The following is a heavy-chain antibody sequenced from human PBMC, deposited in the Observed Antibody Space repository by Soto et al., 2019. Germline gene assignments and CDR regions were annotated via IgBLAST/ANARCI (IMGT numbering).Heavy chain of an antibody. J-gene: IGHJ4*02. D-gene: IGHD4-17*01. Sequence: YYGGWLIQPPGKGLEWIGYIYYSGSTNYNPSLKSRVTRSVDTSKNQFCLKLRSVTAADTAVYYCARGSTGTYLSDYWGQGTLVTGS. CDR2: IYYSGST. CDR3: ARGSTGTYLSDY. V-gene: IGHV4-59*01. CDR1: YY.